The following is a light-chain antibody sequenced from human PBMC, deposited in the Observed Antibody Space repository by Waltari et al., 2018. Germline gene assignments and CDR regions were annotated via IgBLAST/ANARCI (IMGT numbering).Light chain of an antibody. CDR2: DVT. CDR1: RSDVVGYNF. V-gene: IGLV2-11*01. CDR3: SSYAGNYVA. J-gene: IGLJ2*01. Sequence: QSALTQPRSMSGSPGQSVTISCTGPRSDVVGYNFVSWYQQHPGTAPKLIISDVTKRPAGVPDRFSGSKSGNTASLTISGLQAEDEADYYCSSYAGNYVAFGGGTKLTVL.